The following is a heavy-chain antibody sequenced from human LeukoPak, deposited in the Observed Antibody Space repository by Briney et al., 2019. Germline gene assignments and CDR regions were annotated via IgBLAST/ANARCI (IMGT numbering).Heavy chain of an antibody. CDR2: IIPIFGTA. CDR1: GGTFSSYA. J-gene: IGHJ4*02. D-gene: IGHD6-19*01. CDR3: ARARSSGWYYFDY. Sequence: SVKVFCKASGGTFSSYAISWVRQAPGQGLEWMGGIIPIFGTANYAQKFQGRVTITANGSTSTAYMELSSLRSEDTAVYYCARARSSGWYYFDYWGQGTLVTVSS. V-gene: IGHV1-69*13.